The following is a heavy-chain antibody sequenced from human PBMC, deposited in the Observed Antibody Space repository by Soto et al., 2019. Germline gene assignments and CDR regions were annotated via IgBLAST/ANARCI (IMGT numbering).Heavy chain of an antibody. CDR1: GFSLSSSGMC. J-gene: IGHJ5*02. Sequence: SGPTLVNPTQTLTLTCTFSGFSLSSSGMCVSWIRQPPGKALEWLARIDWDDDKYYSTSLKTRLTISKDTSKNQVVLTMTNMKPADTATYYCARIPPFRLCSGVSCYCGYRFDPWGQGTLVTSPQ. CDR3: ARIPPFRLCSGVSCYCGYRFDP. D-gene: IGHD2-15*01. V-gene: IGHV2-70*11. CDR2: IDWDDDK.